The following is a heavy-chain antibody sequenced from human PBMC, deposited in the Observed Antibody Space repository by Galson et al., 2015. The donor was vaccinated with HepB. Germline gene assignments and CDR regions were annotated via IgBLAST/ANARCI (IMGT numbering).Heavy chain of an antibody. CDR1: RYTFTDYY. J-gene: IGHJ6*02. CDR3: GRDLDAGAAHYYYDGMDV. CDR2: INPNGGGT. V-gene: IGHV1-2*02. D-gene: IGHD7-27*01. Sequence: SVKVSCKASRYTFTDYYIHWVRQAPGQGLEWVGWINPNGGGTEYAQKFQGRVTLTRDTSISTAYMELIRLTSDDTAVYYCGRDLDAGAAHYYYDGMDVWGQGTTVTVSS.